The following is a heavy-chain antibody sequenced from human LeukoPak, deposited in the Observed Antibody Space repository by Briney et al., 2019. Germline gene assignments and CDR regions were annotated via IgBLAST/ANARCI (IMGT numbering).Heavy chain of an antibody. Sequence: PGGSLRLSCAASGFTFSSYWMHWVRQAPGKGLVWVSRINSDGSSTSHADSVKGRFTISRDNAKNTLYLQMNSLRAEDTAVYYCASPRYSYGVPTDYWGQGTLVTVSS. J-gene: IGHJ4*02. V-gene: IGHV3-74*01. CDR1: GFTFSSYW. CDR3: ASPRYSYGVPTDY. D-gene: IGHD5-24*01. CDR2: INSDGSST.